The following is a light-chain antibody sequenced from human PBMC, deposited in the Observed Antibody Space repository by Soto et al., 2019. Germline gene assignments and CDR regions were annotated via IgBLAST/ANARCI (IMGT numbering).Light chain of an antibody. CDR1: EILYNF. J-gene: IGKJ4*01. V-gene: IGKV3-11*01. CDR2: DAF. CDR3: QHRTKWPLT. Sequence: DIVLNQAPATLSLSPGERATLSCRASEILYNFLAWYQVRPGQVPRLLISDAFNWATGVPARFNGSGSGTDFTLTIDNVEPEDSAVYFCQHRTKWPLTFGGGTKADI.